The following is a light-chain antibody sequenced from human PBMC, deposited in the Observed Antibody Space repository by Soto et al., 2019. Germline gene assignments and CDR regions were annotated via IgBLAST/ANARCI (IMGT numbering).Light chain of an antibody. Sequence: QSVLTQPPSTSGAPGQRVTIYCSGSMSNIGRNTVNWYQQLPGTAPKVLMYKDNRRPSGVPDRFSGSKSGTSAALALRGLQSEDEANYFCAEWGVGLEGPIFGGGTKLTVL. V-gene: IGLV1-44*01. CDR1: MSNIGRNT. CDR2: KDN. J-gene: IGLJ2*01. CDR3: AEWGVGLEGPI.